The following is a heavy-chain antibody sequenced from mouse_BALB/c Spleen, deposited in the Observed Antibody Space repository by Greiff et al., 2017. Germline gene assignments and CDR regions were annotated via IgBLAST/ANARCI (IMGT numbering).Heavy chain of an antibody. J-gene: IGHJ3*01. Sequence: EVMLVESGGGLVKPGGSLKLSCAASGFTFSSYAMSWVRQTPEKRLEWVASISSGGSTYYPDSVKGRFTISRDNARNILYLQMSSLRSEDTAMYYCARVESPYYGYGFAYWGQGTLVTVSA. CDR1: GFTFSSYA. CDR2: ISSGGST. CDR3: ARVESPYYGYGFAY. D-gene: IGHD1-2*01. V-gene: IGHV5-6-5*01.